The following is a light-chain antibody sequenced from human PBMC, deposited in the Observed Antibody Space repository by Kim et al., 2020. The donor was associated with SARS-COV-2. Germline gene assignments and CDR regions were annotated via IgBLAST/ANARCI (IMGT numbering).Light chain of an antibody. CDR1: RSNIRAGYY. V-gene: IGLV1-40*01. J-gene: IGLJ2*01. CDR3: QSYDSSLSGSGV. Sequence: VTMSCTESRSNIRAGYYVHWYQQLPGTAPQLLIYGKSKRPSGVPDRFSGSKSGTSASLAITGLQAEDEADYYCQSYDSSLSGSGVFGGGTQLTVL. CDR2: GKS.